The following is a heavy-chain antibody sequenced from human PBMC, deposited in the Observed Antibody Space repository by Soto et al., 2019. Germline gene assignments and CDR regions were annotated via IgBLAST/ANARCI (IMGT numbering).Heavy chain of an antibody. CDR2: IYYSGST. CDR1: GGSISSSSYY. Sequence: SETLSLTCTVSGGSISSSSYYWGWIRQPPGKGLEWIGSIYYSGSTYYNPSLKSRVTISVDTSKNQFSLKLSSVTAADTAVYYCARAGEIVGATPITYYYYYYGMDVWGQGTTVTVSS. J-gene: IGHJ6*02. CDR3: ARAGEIVGATPITYYYYYYGMDV. V-gene: IGHV4-39*01. D-gene: IGHD1-26*01.